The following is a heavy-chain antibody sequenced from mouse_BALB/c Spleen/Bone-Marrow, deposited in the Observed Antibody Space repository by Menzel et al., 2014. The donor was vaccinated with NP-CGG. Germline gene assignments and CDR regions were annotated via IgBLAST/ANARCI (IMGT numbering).Heavy chain of an antibody. D-gene: IGHD1-3*01. Sequence: QVQLQQPGAELVTPGASVKLSCKASGYTFTTYWMHWVKQRPGHGLEWIGRVDPSDGYTNYSQMFKGKATLTVDKSSSTAYMQLSSLSSEDSAVYYCARGGDNFAWFAYWGQGTLVTVSA. J-gene: IGHJ3*01. CDR3: ARGGDNFAWFAY. CDR2: VDPSDGYT. CDR1: GYTFTTYW. V-gene: IGHV1-69*02.